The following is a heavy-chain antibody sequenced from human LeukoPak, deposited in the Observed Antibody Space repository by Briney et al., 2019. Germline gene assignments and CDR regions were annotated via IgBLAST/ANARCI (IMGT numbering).Heavy chain of an antibody. CDR3: AMGGQKSIAVTV. D-gene: IGHD6-19*01. V-gene: IGHV3-30-3*01. CDR2: ISYDGSNK. J-gene: IGHJ4*02. CDR1: GFTFSSYA. Sequence: PGGSLRLSCAASGFTFSSYAMHWVRQAPGRGLEWVAVISYDGSNKYYADSVKGRFTISRDNAKNTLYLQMNSLRGEDTAVYYCAMGGQKSIAVTVWGQGTLVTVSS.